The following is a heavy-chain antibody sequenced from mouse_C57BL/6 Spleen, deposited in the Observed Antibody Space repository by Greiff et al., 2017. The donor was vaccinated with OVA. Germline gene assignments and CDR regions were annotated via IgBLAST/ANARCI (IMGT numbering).Heavy chain of an antibody. Sequence: EVKLMESGGGLVKPGGSLKLSCAASGFTFSDYGMHWVRQTPEKGLEWVAYISSGSSTIYYADTVKGRFTISRDNAKNTLFLQMTSLRSEDTAMYYCANPDYYGSSYGYFDVWGTGTTVTVSS. CDR3: ANPDYYGSSYGYFDV. V-gene: IGHV5-17*01. CDR1: GFTFSDYG. CDR2: ISSGSSTI. J-gene: IGHJ1*03. D-gene: IGHD1-1*01.